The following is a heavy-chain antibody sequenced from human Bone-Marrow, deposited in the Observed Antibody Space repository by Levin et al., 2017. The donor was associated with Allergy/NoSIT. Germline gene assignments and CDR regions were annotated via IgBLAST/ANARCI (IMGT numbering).Heavy chain of an antibody. D-gene: IGHD1-26*01. Sequence: PSETLSLTCSVSGASIRTYFWSWIRQPPGKGLEWIGQISYTGGSNYNPSLKSRVAMSIDTSTNQFSLELTSVTAADTAVYFCARDIRYVGDFLYFDYWGQGSLVTVSS. V-gene: IGHV4-59*01. CDR3: ARDIRYVGDFLYFDY. J-gene: IGHJ4*02. CDR2: ISYTGGS. CDR1: GASIRTYF.